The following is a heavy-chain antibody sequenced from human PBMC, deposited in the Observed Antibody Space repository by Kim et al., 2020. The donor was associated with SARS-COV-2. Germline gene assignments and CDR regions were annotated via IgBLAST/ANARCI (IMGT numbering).Heavy chain of an antibody. CDR3: ARDPSVRPDGGMDV. CDR1: GYTFTSYA. J-gene: IGHJ6*02. CDR2: INAGNGNT. V-gene: IGHV1-3*01. D-gene: IGHD4-17*01. Sequence: ASVKVSCKASGYTFTSYAMHWVRQAPGQRLEWMGWINAGNGNTKYSQKFQGRVTITRDTSASTAHMELSSLRSEDTAVYYCARDPSVRPDGGMDVWGQGTTVTVSS.